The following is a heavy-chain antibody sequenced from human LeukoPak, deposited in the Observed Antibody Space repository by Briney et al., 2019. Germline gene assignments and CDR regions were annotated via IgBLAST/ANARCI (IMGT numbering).Heavy chain of an antibody. CDR1: GFSFSGSA. V-gene: IGHV3-73*01. J-gene: IGHJ6*02. D-gene: IGHD3-10*01. Sequence: QSGGSLRLSCAASGFSFSGSAMHWVRQTSGKGLEWVGRIRSKSNSYATAYAASVKGRFTISRDDSKNTAYLQMSSLKTEDTAVYYCTRQRFGELDWGQGTTVTVSS. CDR3: TRQRFGELD. CDR2: IRSKSNSYAT.